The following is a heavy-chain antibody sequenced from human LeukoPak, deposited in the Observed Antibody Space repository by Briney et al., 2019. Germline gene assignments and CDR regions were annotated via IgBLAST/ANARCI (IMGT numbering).Heavy chain of an antibody. D-gene: IGHD2-2*01. CDR3: AKESAAMGPFYFDL. V-gene: IGHV3-43*01. J-gene: IGHJ2*01. CDR1: GFTFDDYT. CDR2: INRDSGST. Sequence: GGSLRLSCAASGFTFDDYTMHWVRQAPGKGLEWVSLINRDSGSTYYADSVKGRFTISRDNSKNSLYLQMNSLRTVDTALYYCAKESAAMGPFYFDLWGRGTLVTVSS.